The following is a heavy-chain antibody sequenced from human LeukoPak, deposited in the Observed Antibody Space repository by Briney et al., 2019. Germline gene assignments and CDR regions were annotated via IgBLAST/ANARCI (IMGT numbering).Heavy chain of an antibody. CDR3: AKMRGQYYHSYYMDA. CDR1: GFIFSSHS. Sequence: GGSLRPSCAASGFIFSSHSMSCVRQAPGKGLESVSYGGSGGSTYYADSVKGRFTVSRDNSKSTLYLQMNSLTAEDTAVYYCAKMRGQYYHSYYMDAWGKGTTVTVSS. J-gene: IGHJ6*03. CDR2: GGSGGST. V-gene: IGHV3-23*01.